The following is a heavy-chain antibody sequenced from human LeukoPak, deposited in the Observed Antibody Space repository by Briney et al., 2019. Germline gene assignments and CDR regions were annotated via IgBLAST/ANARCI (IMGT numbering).Heavy chain of an antibody. D-gene: IGHD3-16*02. V-gene: IGHV4-34*01. CDR1: GGSFSGYY. CDR3: ARGGGDYDYVWGSYPQPYYFDY. CDR2: INHSGST. Sequence: SETLSLTCAVYGGSFSGYYWSWIRQPPGKGLEWIGEINHSGSTNYNPSLKSRVTISVDTSKNQFSLKLSSVAAADTAVYYCARGGGDYDYVWGSYPQPYYFDYWGQGTLVTVSS. J-gene: IGHJ4*02.